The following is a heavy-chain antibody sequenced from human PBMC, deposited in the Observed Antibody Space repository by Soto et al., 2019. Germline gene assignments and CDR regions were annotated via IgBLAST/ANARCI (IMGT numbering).Heavy chain of an antibody. CDR1: GFTFSSYA. CDR2: ISSNGGST. D-gene: IGHD6-13*01. CDR3: ARIAAAGSRGYYYYMDV. V-gene: IGHV3-64*01. Sequence: GGSLRLSCAASGFTFSSYAMHWVRQAPGKGLEYVSAISSNGGSTYYANSVKGRFTISRDNSKNTLCLQMGSLRAEDMAVYYCARIAAAGSRGYYYYMDVWGKGTTVTVSS. J-gene: IGHJ6*03.